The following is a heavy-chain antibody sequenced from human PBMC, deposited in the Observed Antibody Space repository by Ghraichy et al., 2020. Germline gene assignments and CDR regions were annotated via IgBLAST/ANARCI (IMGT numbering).Heavy chain of an antibody. CDR2: INQSGTT. D-gene: IGHD6-13*01. J-gene: IGHJ3*01. CDR1: GGSFSGYY. V-gene: IGHV4-34*01. Sequence: SQTLSLTCAVYGGSFSGYYWSWIRQPPGKGLEWIGEINQSGTTNYNPSLKTRVTISIDTSKNQFSLKLTSVTAADTAVYYCARADGAAAANAFDVWGQGTMVTVSS. CDR3: ARADGAAAANAFDV.